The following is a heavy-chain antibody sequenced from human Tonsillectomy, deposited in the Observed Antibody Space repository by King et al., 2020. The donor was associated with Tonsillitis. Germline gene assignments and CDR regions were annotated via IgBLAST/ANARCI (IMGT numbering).Heavy chain of an antibody. V-gene: IGHV4-38-2*02. D-gene: IGHD6-19*01. CDR2: VCHDGIP. J-gene: IGHJ4*02. Sequence: VQLQESGPELVKPSETLSLTCTLSGYSVSSTYCWDWLRQPPGKGLEWIGTVCHDGIPYYNPSLKSRVTIFLLPSKKQFSLTVRSVTAADTALYYCAGDGTGWSREDWGQGTLVTVSS. CDR3: AGDGTGWSRED. CDR1: GYSVSSTYC.